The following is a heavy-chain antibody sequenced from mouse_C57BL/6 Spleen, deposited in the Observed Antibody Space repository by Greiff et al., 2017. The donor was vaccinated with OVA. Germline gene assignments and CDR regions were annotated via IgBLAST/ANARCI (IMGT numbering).Heavy chain of an antibody. V-gene: IGHV5-16*01. D-gene: IGHD1-1*01. Sequence: EVQLVESEGGLVQPGSSMKLSCTASGFTFSDYYMAWVRQVPEKGLEWVANINYDGSSTYYLDSLKSRFIISRDNAKNILYLQMSSLKSEDTATDYCARDRGSSYDWYFDVWGTGTTVTVSS. CDR1: GFTFSDYY. CDR3: ARDRGSSYDWYFDV. J-gene: IGHJ1*03. CDR2: INYDGSST.